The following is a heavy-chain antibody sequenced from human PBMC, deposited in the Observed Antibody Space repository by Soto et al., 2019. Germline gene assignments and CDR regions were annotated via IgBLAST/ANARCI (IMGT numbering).Heavy chain of an antibody. CDR3: ARDQGEIEYSSSFYGMDV. CDR1: GYTFTSYY. D-gene: IGHD6-6*01. V-gene: IGHV1-46*01. J-gene: IGHJ6*02. Sequence: VQLVQSGAEVKKPGASVKVSCKASGYTFTSYYMHWVRQAPGQGLEWMGIINPSGGSTSYAQKFQGRVTMTRDTATSTVYMELSSRRSEDTAVYYCARDQGEIEYSSSFYGMDVWGQGTTVTVSS. CDR2: INPSGGST.